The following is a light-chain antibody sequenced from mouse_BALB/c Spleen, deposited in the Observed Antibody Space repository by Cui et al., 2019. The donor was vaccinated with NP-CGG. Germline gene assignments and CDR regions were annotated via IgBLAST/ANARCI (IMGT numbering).Light chain of an antibody. CDR1: TGAVTTSNY. CDR3: ALWYSNHWV. J-gene: IGLJ1*01. CDR2: GTN. V-gene: IGLV1*01. Sequence: QAIVTQESALPTSPGETVTLTCRSSTGAVTTSNYANWVHEKQDHLFTGLIGGTNNRAPGVPARFSGSLIGDKAALIITGAQTEDEAIYFCALWYSNHWVFGGGTKLTVL.